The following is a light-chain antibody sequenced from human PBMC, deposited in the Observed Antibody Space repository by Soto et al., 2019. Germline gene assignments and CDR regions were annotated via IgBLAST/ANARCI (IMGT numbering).Light chain of an antibody. CDR2: GAS. CDR3: QQYNNWRWT. V-gene: IGKV3-15*01. J-gene: IGKJ1*01. Sequence: EIVMTQSPATLSVSPGERATLSCRASQSVSSNLAWYQQKPGQAPRLLIYGASTRATGIPARFSGSGSGTGFTLTISSLQSEDFAVYYCQQYNNWRWTFGQGTKVEIK. CDR1: QSVSSN.